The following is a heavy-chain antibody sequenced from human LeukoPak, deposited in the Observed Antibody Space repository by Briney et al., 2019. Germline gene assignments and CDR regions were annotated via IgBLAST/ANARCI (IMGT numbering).Heavy chain of an antibody. CDR3: ARDLDFYRYNSLSSDS. CDR1: GFTFNNYW. Sequence: GSLRLSCASSGFTFNNYWMHWVRQAPGKGLVWVSRINTDGSSTNYADSVKGRFTISRDNAKNTLYLQMNSLRVEDTAVYYCARDLDFYRYNSLSSDSWGQGTLVTVSS. V-gene: IGHV3-74*01. CDR2: INTDGSST. D-gene: IGHD6-6*01. J-gene: IGHJ4*02.